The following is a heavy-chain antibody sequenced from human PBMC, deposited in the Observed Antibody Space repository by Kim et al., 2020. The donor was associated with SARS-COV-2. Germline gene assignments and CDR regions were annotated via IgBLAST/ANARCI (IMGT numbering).Heavy chain of an antibody. Sequence: AQKFQGRVTLTRDTSTNTVYMILSSLRSDDTAVYYCASDAKLGTTSYFDYWGQGTLVTVSS. V-gene: IGHV1-46*01. D-gene: IGHD1-26*01. CDR3: ASDAKLGTTSYFDY. J-gene: IGHJ4*02.